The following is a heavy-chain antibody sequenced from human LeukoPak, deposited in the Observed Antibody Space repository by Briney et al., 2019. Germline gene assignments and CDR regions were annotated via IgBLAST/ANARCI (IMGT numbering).Heavy chain of an antibody. CDR3: ARGQATTLGLCYFDY. CDR2: INPNSGGT. J-gene: IGHJ4*02. Sequence: GASVKVSCKASGYTFTGYYMHWVRQAPGQGLEWMGWINPNSGGTNYAQKFQGRVTMTRDTSISTAYMELSRLRSDDTAVYYCARGQATTLGLCYFDYWGQGTLVTVSS. D-gene: IGHD1-26*01. CDR1: GYTFTGYY. V-gene: IGHV1-2*02.